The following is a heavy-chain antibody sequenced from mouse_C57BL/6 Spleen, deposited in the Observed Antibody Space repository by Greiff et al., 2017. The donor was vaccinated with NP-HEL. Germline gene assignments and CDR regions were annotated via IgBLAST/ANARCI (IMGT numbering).Heavy chain of an antibody. CDR1: GYAFSSSW. CDR2: IYPGDGDT. V-gene: IGHV1-82*01. CDR3: ARWGDYYAMDY. J-gene: IGHJ4*01. D-gene: IGHD3-3*01. Sequence: QVQLQQSGPELVKPGASVKISCKASGYAFSSSWMNWVKQRPGKGLEWIGRIYPGDGDTNYNGKFKGKATLTADKSSSTAYMQLSSLTSEDSAVYFYARWGDYYAMDYWGQGTSVTVSS.